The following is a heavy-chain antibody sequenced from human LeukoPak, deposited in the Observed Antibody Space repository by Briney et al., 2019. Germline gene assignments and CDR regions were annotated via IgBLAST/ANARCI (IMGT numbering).Heavy chain of an antibody. Sequence: GGSLRLSCAASGCTFSSYSMNWVRQAPGKGLEWVSYISSSSSTIYYADSVKGRFTISRDNAENSLYLQMNSLRAEDTAVYYCARENRYSYGFNYYYYMDVWGKGTTVTVSS. CDR3: ARENRYSYGFNYYYYMDV. J-gene: IGHJ6*03. CDR1: GCTFSSYS. V-gene: IGHV3-48*01. CDR2: ISSSSSTI. D-gene: IGHD5-18*01.